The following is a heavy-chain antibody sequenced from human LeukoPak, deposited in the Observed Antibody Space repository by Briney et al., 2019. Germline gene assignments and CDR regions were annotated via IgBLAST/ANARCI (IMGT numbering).Heavy chain of an antibody. V-gene: IGHV4-39*01. CDR1: GVSISSSNSY. Sequence: SETLSLTCTVSGVSISSSNSYWGWIRQPPGKGLEWIGSSYYSGNTYYNASLKSQVSISIDTSKNQVSLRLTSVTAADTAVYYCARQTGSGLFILPGGQGTLVTVSS. CDR2: SYYSGNT. CDR3: ARQTGSGLFILP. D-gene: IGHD3/OR15-3a*01. J-gene: IGHJ4*02.